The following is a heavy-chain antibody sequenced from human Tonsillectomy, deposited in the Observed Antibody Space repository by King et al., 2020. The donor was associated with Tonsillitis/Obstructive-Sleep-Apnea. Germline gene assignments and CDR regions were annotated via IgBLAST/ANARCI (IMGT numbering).Heavy chain of an antibody. D-gene: IGHD2-8*01. CDR2: IKPDGKEK. V-gene: IGHV3-7*03. Sequence: DVQLVESGGGLVQPGGSLRLSCLASGFSFSNFWMTWVRQAPGKALQWVANIKPDGKEKFNVDSVKGRFTFSSDNAENTVYLRMSSLRADDTAMYYCARAPSDFSDNTNYPAKGHWGQGTLVTVS. CDR1: GFSFSNFW. CDR3: ARAPSDFSDNTNYPAKGH. J-gene: IGHJ1*01.